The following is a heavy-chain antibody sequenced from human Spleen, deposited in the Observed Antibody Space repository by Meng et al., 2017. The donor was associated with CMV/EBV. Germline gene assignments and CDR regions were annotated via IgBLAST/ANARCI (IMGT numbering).Heavy chain of an antibody. J-gene: IGHJ4*02. CDR3: ARAYCGGDCYSGFDC. CDR2: IFHSGIT. CDR1: AASISSDNW. Sequence: SAASISSDNWWSCVRQPPGKGLEWIGEIFHSGITHYNPSLKSRVTISEDTSKNQFSLKLSSVTAADTAVYYCARAYCGGDCYSGFDCWSQGTLVTVSS. V-gene: IGHV4-4*02. D-gene: IGHD2-21*01.